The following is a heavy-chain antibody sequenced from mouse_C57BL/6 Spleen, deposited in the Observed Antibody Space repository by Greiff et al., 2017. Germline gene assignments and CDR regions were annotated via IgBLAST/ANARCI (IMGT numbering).Heavy chain of an antibody. V-gene: IGHV1-61*01. CDR1: GYTFTSYW. CDR3: ARRDYGSSPYWYVDV. D-gene: IGHD1-1*01. J-gene: IGHJ1*03. Sequence: QVQLQQPGAELVRPGSSVKLSCKASGYTFTSYWMDWVKQRPGQGLEWIGNIYPSDSETHYNQKFKDKATLTVDKSSSTAYMQLSSLTSEDSAVYYCARRDYGSSPYWYVDVWGTGTTVTVSS. CDR2: IYPSDSET.